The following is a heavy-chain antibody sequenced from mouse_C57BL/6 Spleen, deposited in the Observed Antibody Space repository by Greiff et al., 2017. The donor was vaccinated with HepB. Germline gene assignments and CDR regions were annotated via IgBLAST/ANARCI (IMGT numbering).Heavy chain of an antibody. CDR3: VRHSNYDYDWFAY. Sequence: EVQVVESGGGLVQPKGSLKLSCAASGFSFNTYAMNWVRQAPGKGLEWVARIRSKSNNYATYYADSVKDRFTISRDDSESMLYLQMNNLKTEDTAMYYCVRHSNYDYDWFAYWGQGTLVTVSA. V-gene: IGHV10-1*01. D-gene: IGHD2-4*01. CDR1: GFSFNTYA. CDR2: IRSKSNNYAT. J-gene: IGHJ3*01.